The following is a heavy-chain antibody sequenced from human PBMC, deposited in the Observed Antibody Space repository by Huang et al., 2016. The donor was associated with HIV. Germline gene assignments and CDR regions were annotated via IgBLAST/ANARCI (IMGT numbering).Heavy chain of an antibody. CDR3: ARTGVAVSDDPEYFQH. J-gene: IGHJ1*01. V-gene: IGHV4-39*02. Sequence: QESGPGLVGPSETLSLTCAVSGDSINSNTFYWGWIRRPPGKGLEWIGSIYYRGTTYYNPALKRRARIAVDASKNRIFLHLRSVTAADTGVYYCARTGVAVSDDPEYFQHWGQGALVT. CDR2: IYYRGTT. CDR1: GDSINSNTFY. D-gene: IGHD3-3*01.